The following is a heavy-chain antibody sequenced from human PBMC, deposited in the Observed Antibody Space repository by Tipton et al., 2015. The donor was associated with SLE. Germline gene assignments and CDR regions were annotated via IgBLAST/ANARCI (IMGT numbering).Heavy chain of an antibody. CDR2: IYYSGST. V-gene: IGHV4-39*07. D-gene: IGHD6-13*01. CDR1: GGSISSSSYY. CDR3: ARRAAAGLRH. J-gene: IGHJ1*01. Sequence: TLSLTCTVSGGSISSSSYYWGWIRQPPGKGLEWIGSIYYSGSTHYNPSLKSRVTISVDTSKNQFSLKLSSVTAADTAVYYCARRAAAGLRHWGQGTLVTVSS.